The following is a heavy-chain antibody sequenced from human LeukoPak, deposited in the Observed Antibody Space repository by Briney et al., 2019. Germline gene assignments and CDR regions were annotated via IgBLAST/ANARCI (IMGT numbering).Heavy chain of an antibody. CDR2: INPNSGGT. CDR1: RYTFTGYY. D-gene: IGHD3-3*01. Sequence: SVNVSCTPSRYTFTGYYMHWVGQAAGQRREGMGWINPNSGGTNYAQKFHDRGTMTRDTSISTAYMELSRLRSDDTAGYYCASTIFGVVITPGDYYYYMDVWGKGTTLSVSS. V-gene: IGHV1-2*02. J-gene: IGHJ6*03. CDR3: ASTIFGVVITPGDYYYYMDV.